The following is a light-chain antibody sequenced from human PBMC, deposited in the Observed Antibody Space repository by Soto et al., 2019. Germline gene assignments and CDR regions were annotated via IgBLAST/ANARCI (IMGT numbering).Light chain of an antibody. J-gene: IGLJ3*02. Sequence: QSALTQPASVSGSPGQSITVSCTGTSSDVGGYSLVSWYHQNPGNAPKLVIYEGTKRPSGVSHRLSGSKSGNTASLTISGLQAEDEGDYYCSSYTSSSTLVFGGGTKLTVL. CDR1: SSDVGGYSL. CDR2: EGT. CDR3: SSYTSSSTLV. V-gene: IGLV2-14*02.